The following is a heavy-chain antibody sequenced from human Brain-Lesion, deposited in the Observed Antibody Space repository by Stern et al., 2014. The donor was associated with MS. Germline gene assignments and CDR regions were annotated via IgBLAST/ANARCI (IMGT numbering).Heavy chain of an antibody. CDR2: IYYSGNT. V-gene: IGHV4-39*01. D-gene: IGHD2-15*01. CDR3: AGEEDIRYCSGGSCTGNWFDP. CDR1: GGSVSSTSYA. Sequence: QLQLQESGPGLVKPSETLSLTCTVAGGSVSSTSYAWAWIRQPPGKGLEWIGTIYYSGNTYYSPSLKSRLTISLDTSKNPFSLLLRSVTAADTAVYYCAGEEDIRYCSGGSCTGNWFDPWGQGTLVTVSS. J-gene: IGHJ5*02.